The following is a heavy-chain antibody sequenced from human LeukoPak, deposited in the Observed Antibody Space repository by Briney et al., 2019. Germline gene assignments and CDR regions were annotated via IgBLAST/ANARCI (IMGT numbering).Heavy chain of an antibody. V-gene: IGHV1-8*01. Sequence: ASVKVSCKASGYTFTSYDINWVRQATGQGLEWMGWMNPNSGNTGYAQKFQGRVTMTRNTSISTAYMELSSLRSEDTAVYYCARGLMVYAGIRFGPWGQGTLVTVSS. D-gene: IGHD2-8*01. CDR3: ARGLMVYAGIRFGP. J-gene: IGHJ5*02. CDR1: GYTFTSYD. CDR2: MNPNSGNT.